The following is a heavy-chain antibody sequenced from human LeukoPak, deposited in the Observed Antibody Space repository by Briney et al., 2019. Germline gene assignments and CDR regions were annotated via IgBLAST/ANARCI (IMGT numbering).Heavy chain of an antibody. CDR1: GYTFTSCD. J-gene: IGHJ5*02. Sequence: ASVKVSCKASGYTFTSCDINWVRQATGQGLEWMGWMNPNSGNTGYAQKFQGRVTMTRNTSISIAYMELSSLRSEDTAVYYCARGFIGYCSSTSCYWFDPWGQGTLVTVS. CDR3: ARGFIGYCSSTSCYWFDP. CDR2: MNPNSGNT. D-gene: IGHD2-2*01. V-gene: IGHV1-8*01.